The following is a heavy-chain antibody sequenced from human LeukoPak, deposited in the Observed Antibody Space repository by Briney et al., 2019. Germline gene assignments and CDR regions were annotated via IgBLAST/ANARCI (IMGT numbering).Heavy chain of an antibody. Sequence: ASVTLSCKASGYTVTSCYMHWVRHATGQGLEWMVVVHPSGGSTTYAQKFQGRVTMTSDTSTSTFYVELGSLSSDDTAVYYCARANLNAAMVYWHFDVWGSGTLVTVSS. V-gene: IGHV1-46*01. CDR3: ARANLNAAMVYWHFDV. D-gene: IGHD5-18*01. CDR2: VHPSGGST. J-gene: IGHJ2*01. CDR1: GYTVTSCY.